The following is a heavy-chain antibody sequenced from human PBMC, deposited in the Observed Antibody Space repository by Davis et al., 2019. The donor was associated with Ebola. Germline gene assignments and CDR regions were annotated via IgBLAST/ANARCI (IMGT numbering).Heavy chain of an antibody. Sequence: MPSETLSLTCAVSGGSISSGGYSWSWIRQPPGKGLEWIGYIYYSGSTYYNPSLKSRVTISVDTSKNQFSLKLSSVTAADTAVYYCARREPDCSSTGCHNWFDPWGQGTLVTVSS. CDR1: GGSISSGGYS. CDR2: IYYSGST. CDR3: ARREPDCSSTGCHNWFDP. D-gene: IGHD2-2*01. V-gene: IGHV4-30-2*05. J-gene: IGHJ5*02.